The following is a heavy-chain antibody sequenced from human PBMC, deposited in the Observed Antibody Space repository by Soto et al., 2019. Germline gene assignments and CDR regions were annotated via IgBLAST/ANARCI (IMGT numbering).Heavy chain of an antibody. V-gene: IGHV5-51*01. CDR1: GYSFTSYW. D-gene: IGHD6-19*01. Sequence: GESLKISCKGSGYSFTSYWIGWVRQMPGKGLEWMGIIYPGDSDTRYSPSFQGQVTISADKSISTAYLQWSSLKASDTAMYYCARGSLARNYYYGMDVWGQGTTVTVSS. J-gene: IGHJ6*02. CDR2: IYPGDSDT. CDR3: ARGSLARNYYYGMDV.